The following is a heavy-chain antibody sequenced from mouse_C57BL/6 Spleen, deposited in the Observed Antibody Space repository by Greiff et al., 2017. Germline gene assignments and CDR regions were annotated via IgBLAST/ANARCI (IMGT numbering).Heavy chain of an antibody. D-gene: IGHD1-1*01. CDR3: ARDDYCSSSDD. V-gene: IGHV1-64*01. CDR1: GYTFTSYW. J-gene: IGHJ2*01. CDR2: IHPNSGST. Sequence: QVQLQQSGAELVKPAASVKLSCKASGYTFTSYWMHWVKQRPGQGLEWIGMIHPNSGSTNYNEKFKSKATLTVDKSSRTAYMQLSSLTYEYSAVYYCARDDYCSSSDDWGKGTTRTVSS.